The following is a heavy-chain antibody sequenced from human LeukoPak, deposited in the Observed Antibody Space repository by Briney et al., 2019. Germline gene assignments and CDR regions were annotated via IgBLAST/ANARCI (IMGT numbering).Heavy chain of an antibody. J-gene: IGHJ6*02. CDR3: ARVHDSLAYYYYGMDV. CDR2: IYYSGST. Sequence: PSETLSLTCTVSGGSISSYYWSWIRQPPGKGLEWIGSIYYSGSTNYNPSLKSRVTISVDTSKNQFSLKLSSVTAADTAVYYCARVHDSLAYYYYGMDVWGQGTTVTVSS. CDR1: GGSISSYY. D-gene: IGHD3-22*01. V-gene: IGHV4-59*01.